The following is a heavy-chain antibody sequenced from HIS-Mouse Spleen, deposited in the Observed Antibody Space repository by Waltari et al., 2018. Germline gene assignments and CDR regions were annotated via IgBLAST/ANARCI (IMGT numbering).Heavy chain of an antibody. CDR2: IKQDGSEK. V-gene: IGHV3-7*01. D-gene: IGHD2-21*02. J-gene: IGHJ4*02. Sequence: EVQLVESGGGLVQPGGSLRLSCAASGFTFSSYWMSWVRQAPGEGLEWVANIKQDGSEKYYVDSVKGRFTSSRDNAKNSLYLQMNSLRAEDTAVYYCARAGGLIVVVTIDYWGQGTLVTVSS. CDR3: ARAGGLIVVVTIDY. CDR1: GFTFSSYW.